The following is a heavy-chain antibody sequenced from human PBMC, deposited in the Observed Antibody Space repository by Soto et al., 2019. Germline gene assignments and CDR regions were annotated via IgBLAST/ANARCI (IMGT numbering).Heavy chain of an antibody. D-gene: IGHD3-22*01. J-gene: IGHJ6*02. V-gene: IGHV3-33*01. CDR3: AREGTMIVVVTPLYGMDV. Sequence: PGGSLRLSCAASGFTFSSYGMHWVRQAPGKGLEWVAVIWYDGSNKYYADSVKGRFTISRDNSKNTLYLQMNSLRAEDTAVYYCAREGTMIVVVTPLYGMDVWGQGTTVTVS. CDR1: GFTFSSYG. CDR2: IWYDGSNK.